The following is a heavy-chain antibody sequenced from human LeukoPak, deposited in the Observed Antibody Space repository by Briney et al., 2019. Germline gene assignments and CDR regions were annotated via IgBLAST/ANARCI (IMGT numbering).Heavy chain of an antibody. D-gene: IGHD2-2*01. J-gene: IGHJ5*02. CDR1: GGSISSYY. CDR3: ARDLTPRQYQLLSGRVVGSRTNWFDP. Sequence: SETLSLTCTVSGGSISSYYWSWIRQPAGKGLEWIGRIYTSGSTNYNPSLKSRVTMSVDTSKNQFSLKLSSVTAADTAVYYCARDLTPRQYQLLSGRVVGSRTNWFDPWGQGTLVTVSS. CDR2: IYTSGST. V-gene: IGHV4-4*07.